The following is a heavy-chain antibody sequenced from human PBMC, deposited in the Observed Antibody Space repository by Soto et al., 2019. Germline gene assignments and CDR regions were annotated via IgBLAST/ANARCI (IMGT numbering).Heavy chain of an antibody. Sequence: QVQLVESGGGVVQPGRSLRLSCAASGFTFSSYGMHWVRQAPGKGLEWVAVIWYDGSRKYSADSVKGRFTISRDNSKNTLYLQMYSLRVEDTAVYYCARDEAVANYYYGMDVWGQGTTVTVSS. V-gene: IGHV3-33*01. J-gene: IGHJ6*02. CDR1: GFTFSSYG. CDR2: IWYDGSRK. CDR3: ARDEAVANYYYGMDV. D-gene: IGHD6-19*01.